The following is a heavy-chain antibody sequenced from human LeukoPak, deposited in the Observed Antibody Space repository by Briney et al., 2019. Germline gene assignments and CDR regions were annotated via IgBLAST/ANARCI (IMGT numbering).Heavy chain of an antibody. Sequence: GGSLRLSCAASGFTSSNYAMSWVRQAPGKGLEWVSTLSGGGADTYYADSVKGRFTISRDNSKNTLFLQMNSLRADDTAIYYCTKRGSSSSAFLSDCWGQGTLVTVSS. D-gene: IGHD6-6*01. V-gene: IGHV3-23*01. CDR2: LSGGGADT. CDR1: GFTSSNYA. J-gene: IGHJ4*02. CDR3: TKRGSSSSAFLSDC.